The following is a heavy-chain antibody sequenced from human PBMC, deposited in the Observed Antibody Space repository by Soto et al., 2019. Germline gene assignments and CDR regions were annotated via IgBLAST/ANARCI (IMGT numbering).Heavy chain of an antibody. D-gene: IGHD6-13*01. Sequence: KPSETLSLTCTVSGGSISSYYWSWIRQPPGKGLEWIGYIYYSGSTNYNPSLKSRVTISVDTSKNQFSLKLSSVTAADTAVYYCASGIAAAGIRLDYWGQGTLVTVSS. CDR1: GGSISSYY. CDR3: ASGIAAAGIRLDY. V-gene: IGHV4-59*08. CDR2: IYYSGST. J-gene: IGHJ4*02.